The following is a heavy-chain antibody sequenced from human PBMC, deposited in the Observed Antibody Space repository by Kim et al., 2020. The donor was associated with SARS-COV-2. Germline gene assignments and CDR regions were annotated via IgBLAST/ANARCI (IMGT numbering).Heavy chain of an antibody. Sequence: SETLSLTCTVSGGSISSYYWSWIRQPPGKGLEWIGYIYYSGSTNYNPSLKSRVTISVDTSKNQFSLKLSSVTAADTAVYYCARSSISNYDILTGPWYYFDYWGQGTLVTVSS. V-gene: IGHV4-59*08. CDR1: GGSISSYY. CDR3: ARSSISNYDILTGPWYYFDY. J-gene: IGHJ4*02. CDR2: IYYSGST. D-gene: IGHD3-9*01.